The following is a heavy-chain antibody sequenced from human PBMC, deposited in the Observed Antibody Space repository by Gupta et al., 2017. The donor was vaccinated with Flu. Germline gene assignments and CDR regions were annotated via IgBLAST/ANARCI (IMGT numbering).Heavy chain of an antibody. CDR2: IASDGSHK. D-gene: IGHD2-2*01. CDR1: GLTFRSYG. Sequence: QMQLVESGGGVVQFGTSLRLSCAASGLTFRSYGMQWVRQAPGKGLEWVADIASDGSHKDYADSVRCRFTISRDNSKNTLSLEMDSLRVEDTAVYYCAKDGPWTASCPYYCYYMDVWGKGTTVTVSS. V-gene: IGHV3-30*18. J-gene: IGHJ6*03. CDR3: AKDGPWTASCPYYCYYMDV.